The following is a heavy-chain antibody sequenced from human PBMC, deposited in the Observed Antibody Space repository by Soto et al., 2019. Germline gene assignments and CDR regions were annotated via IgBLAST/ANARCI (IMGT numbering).Heavy chain of an antibody. CDR3: AKDTLWQQLAPLDD. J-gene: IGHJ4*02. CDR2: ISGSGGST. CDR1: GFTFSSYA. D-gene: IGHD6-13*01. V-gene: IGHV3-23*01. Sequence: GGSLRLSCAASGFTFSSYAMSWVRQAPGKGLEWVSAISGSGGSTYYADSVKGRFTISRDNSKNTLYLQMNSLRAEDTAVYYCAKDTLWQQLAPLDDWGQGTLVTVSS.